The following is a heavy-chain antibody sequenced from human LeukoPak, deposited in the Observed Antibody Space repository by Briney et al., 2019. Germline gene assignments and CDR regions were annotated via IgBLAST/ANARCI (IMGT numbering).Heavy chain of an antibody. CDR2: ISAYNGNT. CDR3: ARAHYVLRFLEWSSYYFDY. J-gene: IGHJ4*02. V-gene: IGHV1-18*01. D-gene: IGHD3-3*01. Sequence: GASVKVSCKASGYTFTSYGISWVRQAPGQGLEWMGWISAYNGNTNYAQKLQGRVTMTTDTSTSTAYMELRSLRSDDTAVYYCARAHYVLRFLEWSSYYFDYWGQGTLVTVSS. CDR1: GYTFTSYG.